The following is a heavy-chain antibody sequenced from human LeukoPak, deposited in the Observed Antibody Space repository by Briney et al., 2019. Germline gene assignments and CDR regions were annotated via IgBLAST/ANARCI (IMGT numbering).Heavy chain of an antibody. CDR1: GYTFTNYW. CDR2: IYPVDSDT. Sequence: ESLKISRKGSGYTFTNYWLAWVRQVPGKGPEWMRIIYPVDSDTRYSPSLQGPVTISLNKSHSTAYPPRSSPKASETAMYYCARPRADTVCNSATDSWGQGTLVTVSS. J-gene: IGHJ4*02. D-gene: IGHD2-15*01. V-gene: IGHV5-51*01. CDR3: ARPRADTVCNSATDS.